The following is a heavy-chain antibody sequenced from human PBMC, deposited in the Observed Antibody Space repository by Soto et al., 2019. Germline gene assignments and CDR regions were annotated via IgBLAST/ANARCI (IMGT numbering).Heavy chain of an antibody. CDR2: ISYDGSNK. J-gene: IGHJ4*02. D-gene: IGHD7-27*01. Sequence: VQLVESGGGVVQPGRSLRLSCAASGFTFSSYAMHWVRQAPGKGLEWVAVISYDGSNKYYADSVKGRFTISRDNSKNTLYLQMNSLRAEDTAVYYCARDLGVDYWGQGTLVTVSS. CDR3: ARDLGVDY. V-gene: IGHV3-30-3*01. CDR1: GFTFSSYA.